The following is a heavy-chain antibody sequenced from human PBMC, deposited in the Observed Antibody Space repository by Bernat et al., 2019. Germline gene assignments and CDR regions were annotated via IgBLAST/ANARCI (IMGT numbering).Heavy chain of an antibody. J-gene: IGHJ6*02. Sequence: QVHLVESGGGVVQPGGSLRLSCAASGFTFSSFGMHWVRQAPGKGLEWVALIRYDGSKKYYADSVKGQVTISRDKSKNMLYLQMNSLRAEDTAVYYCAISVYSSENYGMDVWDQGTTVTVSS. CDR3: AISVYSSENYGMDV. V-gene: IGHV3-30*02. CDR1: GFTFSSFG. D-gene: IGHD6-19*01. CDR2: IRYDGSKK.